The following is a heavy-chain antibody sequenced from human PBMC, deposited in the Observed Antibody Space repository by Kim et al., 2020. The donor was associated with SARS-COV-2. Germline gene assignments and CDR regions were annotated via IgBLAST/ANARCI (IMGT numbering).Heavy chain of an antibody. J-gene: IGHJ5*02. CDR1: ASSISGAYY. CDR3: ARGIAAKTGMYWFAP. V-gene: IGHV4-38-2*02. D-gene: IGHD6-25*01. CDR2: IYHNGTP. Sequence: SETLSLTCTVSASSISGAYYWGWIRQPPGRGLQWIGTIYHNGTPFYNPSLKSRVSMSVDTSKNQFSLNLSSVTAADTAVYYCARGIAAKTGMYWFAPWGRGTLVTVSS.